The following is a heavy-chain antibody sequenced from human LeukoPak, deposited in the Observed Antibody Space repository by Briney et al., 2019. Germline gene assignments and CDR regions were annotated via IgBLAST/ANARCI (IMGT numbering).Heavy chain of an antibody. CDR3: AKDATLAAAGRDYFDY. D-gene: IGHD6-13*01. J-gene: IGHJ4*02. CDR2: ISGSGGST. Sequence: GGSLRLSCAASGFTFSSYAMSWVRQAPGKGLEWVSAISGSGGSTYYADSVKGRFTISRDNSKNTLYLQMNSLRAEDTAVYYCAKDATLAAAGRDYFDYWGQGTLVTVSS. CDR1: GFTFSSYA. V-gene: IGHV3-23*01.